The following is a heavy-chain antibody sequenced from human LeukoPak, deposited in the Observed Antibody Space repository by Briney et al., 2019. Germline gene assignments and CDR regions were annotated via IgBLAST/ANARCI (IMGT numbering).Heavy chain of an antibody. CDR3: AREGGFYRPLDY. CDR2: INHSGNS. Sequence: PTETLSLTCSVYGGSFSGYYWRWIRQPPGKGLEWIGEINHSGNSNYNPSLKSRVTISVDTSKNQFSLKLNSVTAADTAVYYCAREGGFYRPLDYSGQGTLVTVSS. D-gene: IGHD3-3*01. CDR1: GGSFSGYY. J-gene: IGHJ4*02. V-gene: IGHV4-34*01.